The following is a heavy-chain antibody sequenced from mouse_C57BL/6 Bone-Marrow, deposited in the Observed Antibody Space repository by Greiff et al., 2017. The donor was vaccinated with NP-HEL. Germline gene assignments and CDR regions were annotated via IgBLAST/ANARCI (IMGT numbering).Heavy chain of an antibody. V-gene: IGHV1-54*01. CDR3: ARDEDDGFAY. CDR2: INPGSGGT. J-gene: IGHJ3*01. Sequence: QVQLQQSGAELVRPGTSVKVSCKASGYAFTNYLIEWVKQRPGQGLEWIGVINPGSGGTNYNEKFKGKATLTADKSSSTAYMQLSSLTSEDSAVYFCARDEDDGFAYWGQGTLVTVSA. CDR1: GYAFTNYL. D-gene: IGHD2-12*01.